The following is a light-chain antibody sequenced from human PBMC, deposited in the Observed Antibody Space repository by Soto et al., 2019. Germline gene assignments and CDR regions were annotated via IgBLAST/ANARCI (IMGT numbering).Light chain of an antibody. V-gene: IGKV1-5*01. Sequence: DIQMTQSPSTLSASVGDRVTITCRASQSISSWLAWYQQKPGKAPKLLIYDASSLESGVPSRFSGSGSGTEFTLTTSSLQPDDFATYYCQQYNSYSPLTFGGGPKVDIK. CDR2: DAS. CDR3: QQYNSYSPLT. J-gene: IGKJ4*01. CDR1: QSISSW.